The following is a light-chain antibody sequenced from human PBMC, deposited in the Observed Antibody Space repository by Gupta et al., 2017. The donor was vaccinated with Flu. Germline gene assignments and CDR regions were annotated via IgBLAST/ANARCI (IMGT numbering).Light chain of an antibody. J-gene: IGKJ4*01. Sequence: DIVMTQSPLSLPVTPGEPASISCRSSQSLLHSNGYNYLDWYLQKPGQSPQLLIYLGSNRASGVPDRFSGSGSGTDFTLKISRVEAEDVGVYYCMQDPQTPTFGGGTKVEIK. V-gene: IGKV2-28*01. CDR1: QSLLHSNGYNY. CDR2: LGS. CDR3: MQDPQTPT.